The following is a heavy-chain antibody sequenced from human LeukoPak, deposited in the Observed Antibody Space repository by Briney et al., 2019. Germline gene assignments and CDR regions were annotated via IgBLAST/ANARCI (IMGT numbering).Heavy chain of an antibody. CDR3: ARVSFPYDILTGYSDAFDI. CDR2: MNPNSGNT. CDR1: GYTFTSYD. Sequence: ASVKVSCKASGYTFTSYDINWVRQATGQGLEWMGWMNPNSGNTGYAQKFQGRVTITRNTSISTAYMELSSLRSEDTAVYYCARVSFPYDILTGYSDAFDIWGQGTMVTVSS. J-gene: IGHJ3*02. V-gene: IGHV1-8*03. D-gene: IGHD3-9*01.